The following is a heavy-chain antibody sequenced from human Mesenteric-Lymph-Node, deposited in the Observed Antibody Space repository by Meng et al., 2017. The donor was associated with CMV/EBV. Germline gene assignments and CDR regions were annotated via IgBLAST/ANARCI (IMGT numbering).Heavy chain of an antibody. V-gene: IGHV3-23*01. J-gene: IGHJ6*02. D-gene: IGHD6-13*01. CDR2: IRGSGGST. CDR1: GFTFSSYA. CDR3: TRDCSAAAGTPYSYYGMDV. Sequence: GGSLRLSCAASGFTFSSYAMSWVRQAPGKGLEWVSAIRGSGGSTYHADSVKGRFTISRDNSKNTLYLQMNSLKTEDTAVYYCTRDCSAAAGTPYSYYGMDVWGQGTTVTVSS.